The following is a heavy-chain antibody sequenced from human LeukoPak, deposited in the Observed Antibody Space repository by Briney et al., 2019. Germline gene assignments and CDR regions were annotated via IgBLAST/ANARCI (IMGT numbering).Heavy chain of an antibody. V-gene: IGHV3-74*01. Sequence: PGGSLRLSCAASGFTFSKYWMHWVRQPPGKGLVWVSRINNDETNTRYADSVKGRFTISRDNTKNTLYLQMNSLRVEDTAVYYCASDEMEVWGKGTTVIVSS. CDR3: ASDEMEV. J-gene: IGHJ6*04. CDR2: INNDETNT. CDR1: GFTFSKYW.